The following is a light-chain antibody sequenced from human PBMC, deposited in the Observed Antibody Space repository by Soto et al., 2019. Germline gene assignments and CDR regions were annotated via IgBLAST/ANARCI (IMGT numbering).Light chain of an antibody. V-gene: IGKV3-11*01. CDR2: DAS. J-gene: IGKJ5*01. Sequence: LVRTQYHAVPCLSRGESARLFSTASQSVSSYFAWYQQKPGQAPNLLIYDASNRATGIPARFSGSGSGTDFTLTISRLEPEDFAVYYCQQRSNWPLTFGQGTRLEIK. CDR3: QQRSNWPLT. CDR1: QSVSSY.